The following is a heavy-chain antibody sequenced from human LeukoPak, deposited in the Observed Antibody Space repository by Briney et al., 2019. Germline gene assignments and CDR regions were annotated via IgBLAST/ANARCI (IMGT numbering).Heavy chain of an antibody. CDR3: AKDGLNSIAAAVWFDP. D-gene: IGHD6-13*01. J-gene: IGHJ5*02. Sequence: GGSLRLSCAASGFTFSSYAMSWVRQAPGKGLEWVSAISGSGGSTYYADSVKGRFTISRDNSKNTLYLQMNSLRAEDTAVYYCAKDGLNSIAAAVWFDPWGQGTLVTVSS. V-gene: IGHV3-23*01. CDR1: GFTFSSYA. CDR2: ISGSGGST.